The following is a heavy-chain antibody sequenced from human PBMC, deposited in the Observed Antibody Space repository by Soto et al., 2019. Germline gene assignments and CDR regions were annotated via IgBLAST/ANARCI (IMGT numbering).Heavy chain of an antibody. D-gene: IGHD3-3*01. CDR2: IYYSGST. CDR3: ARRRTFGVVIKGYYFDY. CDR1: GGSISSSSYY. Sequence: ETLSLTCTVSGGSISSSSYYWGWIRQPPGKGLEWIGSIYYSGSTYYNPSLKSRVTISVDTSKNQFSLKLSSVTAADTAVYYCARRRTFGVVIKGYYFDYWGQGTLVTVSS. V-gene: IGHV4-39*01. J-gene: IGHJ4*02.